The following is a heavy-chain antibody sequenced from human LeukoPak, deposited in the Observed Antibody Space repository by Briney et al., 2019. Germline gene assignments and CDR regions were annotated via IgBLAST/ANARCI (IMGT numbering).Heavy chain of an antibody. CDR2: ISHDGSYE. CDR1: GFIFSGFE. Sequence: PGTSLRLSCAASGFIFSGFEMHWVRQAPGKGLEWVAVISHDGSYEDYADSVKGRFTISRDNAKNTLYLQMNSLRVEDTAVYYCARGPFGSCSSPSCYFFEYWGQEPWSSPPQ. V-gene: IGHV3-30*04. CDR3: ARGPFGSCSSPSCYFFEY. D-gene: IGHD2-2*01. J-gene: IGHJ4*01.